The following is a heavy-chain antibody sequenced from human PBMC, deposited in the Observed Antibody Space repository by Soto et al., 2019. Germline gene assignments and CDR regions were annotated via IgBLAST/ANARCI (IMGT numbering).Heavy chain of an antibody. V-gene: IGHV5-51*01. CDR2: IYPGDSDT. CDR3: ARRNYYGSGSYDLDY. CDR1: GYSFTNYW. J-gene: IGHJ4*02. Sequence: VEALKSSCKGSGYSFTNYWIGWVRQMPGKGLEWMGMIYPGDSDTRYSPSFQGQVSISVAKSINTAHLQWSSLQDSDTAMYYCARRNYYGSGSYDLDYWGQGTLVTVSS. D-gene: IGHD3-10*01.